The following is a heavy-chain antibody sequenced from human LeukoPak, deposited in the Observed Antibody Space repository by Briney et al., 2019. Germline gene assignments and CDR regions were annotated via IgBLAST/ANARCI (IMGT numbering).Heavy chain of an antibody. CDR1: GYSISSGYY. CDR2: IYHSGST. V-gene: IGHV4-38-2*02. J-gene: IGHJ4*02. CDR3: ARESRNDFDY. Sequence: PSXTLSLTCTVSGYSISSGYYWGWIRPPPGKGLEWIGSIYHSGSTYYNSSLKRRVTISGDKSKKQFSLKLSSVTAADTAVYYCARESRNDFDYWGQGTLVTVSS.